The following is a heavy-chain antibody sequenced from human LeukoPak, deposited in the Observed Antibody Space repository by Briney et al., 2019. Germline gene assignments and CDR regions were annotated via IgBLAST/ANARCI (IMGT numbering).Heavy chain of an antibody. CDR1: GFIFSSYS. Sequence: GGSLRLSCAASGFIFSSYSMHWVRQAPGKGLEWVSSVSLSSSYIYYADSVKGRFTISRDNAKNSLYLQMNSLRADDTAVYYCARKHQDAFDIWGQGTMVTVSS. J-gene: IGHJ3*02. CDR3: ARKHQDAFDI. D-gene: IGHD2-2*01. V-gene: IGHV3-21*01. CDR2: VSLSSSYI.